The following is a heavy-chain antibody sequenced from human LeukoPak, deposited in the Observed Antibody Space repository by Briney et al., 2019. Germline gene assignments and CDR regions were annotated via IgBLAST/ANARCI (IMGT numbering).Heavy chain of an antibody. CDR2: IYYSGRT. J-gene: IGHJ4*02. CDR1: GGSISNYY. Sequence: PSETLSLTCTVSGGSISNYYWNWIRQPPGKGLEWIGNIYYSGRTNYNPSLKSRVTISVDTSKNQFSLKLTSVTAADTAVYYCARLIPNSAWLSDYWGRGTLVTVSS. V-gene: IGHV4-59*08. D-gene: IGHD6-19*01. CDR3: ARLIPNSAWLSDY.